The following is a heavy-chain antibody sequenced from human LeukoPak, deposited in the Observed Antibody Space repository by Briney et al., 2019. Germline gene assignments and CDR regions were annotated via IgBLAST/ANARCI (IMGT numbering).Heavy chain of an antibody. D-gene: IGHD6-25*01. CDR1: GFTFSSYG. V-gene: IGHV3-30*18. J-gene: IGHJ3*02. Sequence: GRSLRLSCAASGFTFSSYGMHWVRQAPGKGLEWVAVISYDGSNKYYADSVKGRFTISRDNSKNTLYLQMNSLRAEDTAVYYCAKDSPARGPFDIWGQGTMVTVSS. CDR2: ISYDGSNK. CDR3: AKDSPARGPFDI.